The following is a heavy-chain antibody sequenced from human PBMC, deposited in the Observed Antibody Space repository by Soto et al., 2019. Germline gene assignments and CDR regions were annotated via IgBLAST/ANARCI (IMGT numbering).Heavy chain of an antibody. Sequence: SETLSLTCTVSGGSISSGGYYWRWIRQHPGKGLEWIGYIYYSGSTYYNPSLKSRVTISVDTSKNQFSLKLSSVTAADTAVYYCARDHNSYYYGSGTLYYYYYGMDVWGQGTTVTVSS. CDR3: ARDHNSYYYGSGTLYYYYYGMDV. D-gene: IGHD3-10*01. CDR1: GGSISSGGYY. CDR2: IYYSGST. J-gene: IGHJ6*02. V-gene: IGHV4-31*03.